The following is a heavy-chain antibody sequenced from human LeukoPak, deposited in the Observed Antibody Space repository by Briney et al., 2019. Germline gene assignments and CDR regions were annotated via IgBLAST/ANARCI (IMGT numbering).Heavy chain of an antibody. CDR3: ARGILRFLEWLRTELDY. V-gene: IGHV1-8*03. Sequence: ASVKVSCKASGYTFTSYDINWVRQATGQGLEWMGWMNPNSGNTGYEHKFRGRVTITRNTSISTAYMELSSLRSEDTAVYYCARGILRFLEWLRTELDYWGQGTLVTVSS. J-gene: IGHJ4*02. D-gene: IGHD3-3*01. CDR1: GYTFTSYD. CDR2: MNPNSGNT.